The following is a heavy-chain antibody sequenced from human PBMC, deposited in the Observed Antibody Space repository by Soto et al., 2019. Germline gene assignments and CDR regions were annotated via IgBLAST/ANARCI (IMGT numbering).Heavy chain of an antibody. CDR1: GGSISSGGYY. J-gene: IGHJ6*02. Sequence: SETLSLTCTVSGGSISSGGYYWSWIRQHPGKGLEWIGYIYYSGSTYYNPSLKSRVTISVDTSKNQFSLKLSSVTAAGTAVYYCARDREGADILTGYPYYYGMDVWGQGTTVTVS. CDR2: IYYSGST. CDR3: ARDREGADILTGYPYYYGMDV. D-gene: IGHD3-9*01. V-gene: IGHV4-31*03.